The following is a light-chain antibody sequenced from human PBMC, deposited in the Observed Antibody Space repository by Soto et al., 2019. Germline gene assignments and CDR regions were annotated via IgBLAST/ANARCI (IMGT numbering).Light chain of an antibody. CDR2: SNS. J-gene: IGLJ1*01. CDR3: ATWDDSLDAYV. CDR1: ISNIGSNS. V-gene: IGLV1-44*01. Sequence: QSVLTQPPSTSATPGLRVTMSCSGSISNIGSNSVIWYQQLPGTAPKLLIYSNSQRPSGVPDRFSGSKSGTSASLAISGLQSEDEADYFCATWDDSLDAYVFGTGTKLTVL.